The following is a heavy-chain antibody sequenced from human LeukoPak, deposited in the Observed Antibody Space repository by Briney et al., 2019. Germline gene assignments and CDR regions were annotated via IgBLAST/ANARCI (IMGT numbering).Heavy chain of an antibody. CDR1: GYTFTSYG. V-gene: IGHV1-18*01. Sequence: ASVKVSCKASGYTFTSYGISWVRQAPGQGLEWMGWISAYNGNTNYAQKLQGRVTMTTDTSTSTAYMELRSLRSDDTAVYYCARGSEPSIAAAGTYYYYYYMDVWGKGTTVTISS. CDR2: ISAYNGNT. CDR3: ARGSEPSIAAAGTYYYYYYMDV. D-gene: IGHD6-13*01. J-gene: IGHJ6*03.